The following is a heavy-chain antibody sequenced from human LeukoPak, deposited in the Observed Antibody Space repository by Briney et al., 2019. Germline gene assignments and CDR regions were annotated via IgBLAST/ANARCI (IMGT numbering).Heavy chain of an antibody. Sequence: ASVKVSCKASGYTFNSYYMHWVRQAPGQGLEWMGRINPSGGSTTYAQKFQGRDTMTRDTSTSTVYMELSSLRSEDTAVYYCARAIIGIQKWLSYDYWGQGTLVTVSS. CDR2: INPSGGST. CDR1: GYTFNSYY. CDR3: ARAIIGIQKWLSYDY. D-gene: IGHD5-18*01. J-gene: IGHJ4*02. V-gene: IGHV1-46*02.